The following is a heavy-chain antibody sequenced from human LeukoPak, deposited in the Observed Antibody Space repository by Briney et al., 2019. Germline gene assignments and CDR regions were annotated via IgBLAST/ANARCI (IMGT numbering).Heavy chain of an antibody. Sequence: PSETLSLTCTVSGGSISSYYWSWIRQPPGKGLEWIGYIYYSGSTNYNPSLKSRVTISVDTSKNQFSLKLSSVTAADTAVYYCARATIYDFWSGYYVLGYFDYWGQGTLVTVS. J-gene: IGHJ4*02. V-gene: IGHV4-59*01. CDR2: IYYSGST. CDR1: GGSISSYY. CDR3: ARATIYDFWSGYYVLGYFDY. D-gene: IGHD3-3*01.